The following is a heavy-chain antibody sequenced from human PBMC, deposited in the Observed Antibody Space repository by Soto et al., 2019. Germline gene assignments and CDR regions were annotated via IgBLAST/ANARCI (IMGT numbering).Heavy chain of an antibody. CDR2: IGTGGDT. CDR3: ANNYRDWFDP. Sequence: GGSLRLSCAASGFTFSKYDMHWVRQGTGKGLEWVSAIGTGGDTHYPDSVKGRFTISRDNSKNTLYLQMNSLRAEDTAVYYCANNYRDWFDPWGQGTQVTVSS. D-gene: IGHD3-10*01. J-gene: IGHJ5*02. V-gene: IGHV3-13*01. CDR1: GFTFSKYD.